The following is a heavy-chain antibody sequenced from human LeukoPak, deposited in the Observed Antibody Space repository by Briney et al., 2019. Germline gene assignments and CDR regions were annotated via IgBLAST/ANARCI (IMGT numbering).Heavy chain of an antibody. V-gene: IGHV1-24*01. CDR3: ATGAAWELLHAFDI. CDR2: FDPEDGET. D-gene: IGHD1-26*01. Sequence: ASVKVSCKVSGYTLTELSMHWVRQAPGKGLEWMGGFDPEDGETIYAQKFQGRVTMTEDTSTDTAYMELSSLRSEDTAVYYCATGAAWELLHAFDIWGQGTIVTVSS. J-gene: IGHJ3*02. CDR1: GYTLTELS.